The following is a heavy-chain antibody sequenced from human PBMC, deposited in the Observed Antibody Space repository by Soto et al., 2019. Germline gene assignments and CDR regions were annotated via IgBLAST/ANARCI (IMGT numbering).Heavy chain of an antibody. J-gene: IGHJ6*02. Sequence: QVQLVQSGAEVKKPGSSVKVSCKASGGTFSSYTISWVRQAPGQGLEWMGRIIPILGIANYAQKFQGRVTITADKSTSTAYMELSSLRSEDTAVYYCASQRAGFGECPPNYYYYGMDVWGQGTTVTVSS. CDR2: IIPILGIA. D-gene: IGHD3-10*01. V-gene: IGHV1-69*02. CDR1: GGTFSSYT. CDR3: ASQRAGFGECPPNYYYYGMDV.